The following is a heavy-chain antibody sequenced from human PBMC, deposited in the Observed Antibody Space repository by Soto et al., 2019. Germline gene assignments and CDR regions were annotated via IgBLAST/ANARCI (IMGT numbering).Heavy chain of an antibody. CDR1: GFTFSSYA. CDR3: ARPVYQLPRYYYYYYGMDV. V-gene: IGHV3-23*01. Sequence: PGGSLRLSCAASGFTFSSYAMSWVRQAPGKGLEWVSAISGSGGSTYYADSVKGRFTISRDNSKNTLYLQMNSLRAEDTAVYYCARPVYQLPRYYYYYYGMDVWGQGTTVTVSS. D-gene: IGHD2-2*01. J-gene: IGHJ6*02. CDR2: ISGSGGST.